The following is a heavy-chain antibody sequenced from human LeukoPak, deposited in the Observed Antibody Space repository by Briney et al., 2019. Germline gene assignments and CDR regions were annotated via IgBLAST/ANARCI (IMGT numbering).Heavy chain of an antibody. J-gene: IGHJ4*02. CDR2: IRSKAYGGTT. D-gene: IGHD3-22*01. CDR1: GFTFGDCA. Sequence: GGSLRLSCTASGFTFGDCAMSWVRRAPGKGLEWVGFIRSKAYGGTTEYAASVKGRFTISRDDSKSIAYLQMNSLKTEDTAVYYCTRVGDYYDSSGYYPYWGQGTLVTVSS. CDR3: TRVGDYYDSSGYYPY. V-gene: IGHV3-49*04.